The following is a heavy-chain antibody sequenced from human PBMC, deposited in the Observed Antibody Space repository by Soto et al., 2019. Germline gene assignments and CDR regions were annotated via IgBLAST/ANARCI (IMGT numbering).Heavy chain of an antibody. CDR3: ARDWAYYGSGSYRVGMDV. CDR2: IGTAGDT. Sequence: GGSLRLSCAASGFTFSSYDMHWVRQATGKGLEWVSAIGTAGDTYYPGSVKGRFTISRENAKNSLYLQMNSLRAEDTAVYYCARDWAYYGSGSYRVGMDVWGQGTTVTVSS. CDR1: GFTFSSYD. D-gene: IGHD3-10*01. J-gene: IGHJ6*02. V-gene: IGHV3-13*01.